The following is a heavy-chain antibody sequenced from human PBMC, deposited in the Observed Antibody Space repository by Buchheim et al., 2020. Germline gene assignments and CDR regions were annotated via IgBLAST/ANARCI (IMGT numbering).Heavy chain of an antibody. Sequence: EVQLVQSGAEVKKPGESLRISCKGSGYSFTSYWISWVRQMPGKGLEWMGRIDPSDSYTNYSPSFQGHVTIPADKSISPAYSQWSSLKASDTAMYYCASRSGWDVNYYYYGMDVWGQGTT. V-gene: IGHV5-10-1*03. D-gene: IGHD1-26*01. CDR1: GYSFTSYW. CDR3: ASRSGWDVNYYYYGMDV. CDR2: IDPSDSYT. J-gene: IGHJ6*02.